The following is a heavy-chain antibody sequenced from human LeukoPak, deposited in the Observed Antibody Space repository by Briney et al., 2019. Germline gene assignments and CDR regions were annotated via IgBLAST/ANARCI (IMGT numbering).Heavy chain of an antibody. CDR3: ARKAVVVPAAKGDYFDY. CDR1: GGSISSGTYY. D-gene: IGHD2-2*01. V-gene: IGHV4-61*02. Sequence: SETLSLTCTVSGGSISSGTYYWNWIRQPAGKGLEWIGRIDSSGSTNYNPSLKTRVTISVDTSKNQFSLKLSSVTAADAAVYYCARKAVVVPAAKGDYFDYWGQGTLVTVSS. CDR2: IDSSGST. J-gene: IGHJ4*02.